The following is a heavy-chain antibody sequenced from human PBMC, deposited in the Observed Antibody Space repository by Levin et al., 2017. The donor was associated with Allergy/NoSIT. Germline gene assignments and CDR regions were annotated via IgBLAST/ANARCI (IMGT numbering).Heavy chain of an antibody. J-gene: IGHJ4*01. CDR1: GGSFSGFY. CDR3: ARGEYCIGGNGHLVY. CDR2: IHYSGTI. V-gene: IGHV4-34*01. Sequence: SQTLSLTCAANGGSFSGFYWTWVRQPPGQGLEWIGDIHYSGTINYSPSLRSRLTLSVDTSKNEFSLKLRSLTAADTAIYYCARGEYCIGGNGHLVYWGQGTLVTVSS. D-gene: IGHD2-15*01.